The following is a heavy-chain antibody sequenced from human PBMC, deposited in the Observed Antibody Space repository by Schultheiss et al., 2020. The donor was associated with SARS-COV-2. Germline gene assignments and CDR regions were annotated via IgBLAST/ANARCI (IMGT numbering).Heavy chain of an antibody. CDR1: GGSMTGSNFF. J-gene: IGHJ6*03. CDR3: ARVGRQDIVVVPAAIPIHYYYYYMDV. Sequence: SETLSLTCTVSGGSMTGSNFFWDWIRQPPGKGLEWIATIYHSGTAYYNPSLKSRVAISMDTSKNELSLKLTSVTAADTAIYYCARVGRQDIVVVPAAIPIHYYYYYMDVWGKGTTVTVSS. CDR2: IYHSGTA. V-gene: IGHV4-39*07. D-gene: IGHD2-2*02.